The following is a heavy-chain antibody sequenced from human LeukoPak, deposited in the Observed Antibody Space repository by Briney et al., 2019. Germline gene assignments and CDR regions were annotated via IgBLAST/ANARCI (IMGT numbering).Heavy chain of an antibody. Sequence: SETLSLTCTVSGGSISGYYWSWIRQPPGKGLEWIGYIYFSGSTNYNPSLKSRVTISVDTSKNLFSLKLSSVTAADTAVYYCARNNYYDRTLFDYWGQGTLVTVSS. D-gene: IGHD3-22*01. CDR2: IYFSGST. CDR1: GGSISGYY. V-gene: IGHV4-4*08. J-gene: IGHJ4*02. CDR3: ARNNYYDRTLFDY.